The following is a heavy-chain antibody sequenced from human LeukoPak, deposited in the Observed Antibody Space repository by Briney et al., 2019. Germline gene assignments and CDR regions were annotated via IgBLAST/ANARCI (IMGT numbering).Heavy chain of an antibody. J-gene: IGHJ4*02. CDR2: INPNSGGT. V-gene: IGHV1-2*02. Sequence: GASVKVSCKASGYTFTGYYMHWVRQAPGQGLEWMGWINPNSGGTNYAQKFQGRVTMTRDTSNSTAYMELSRLRSDDTAVYYCARVGATGTTSPFDYWGQGTLVTVSS. CDR1: GYTFTGYY. D-gene: IGHD1-1*01. CDR3: ARVGATGTTSPFDY.